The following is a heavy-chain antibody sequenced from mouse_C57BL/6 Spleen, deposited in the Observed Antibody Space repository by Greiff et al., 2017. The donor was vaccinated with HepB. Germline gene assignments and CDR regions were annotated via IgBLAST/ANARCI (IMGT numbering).Heavy chain of an antibody. CDR2: IDPSDSYT. D-gene: IGHD2-2*01. CDR3: ARSNYGYDVAAMDY. Sequence: VQLQQPGAELVRPGTSVKLSCKASGYTFTSYWMHWVKQRPGQGLEWIGVIDPSDSYTNYNQKFKGKATLTVDTSSSTAYMQLSSLTSEDSAVYYCARSNYGYDVAAMDYWGQGTSVTVSS. V-gene: IGHV1-59*01. CDR1: GYTFTSYW. J-gene: IGHJ4*01.